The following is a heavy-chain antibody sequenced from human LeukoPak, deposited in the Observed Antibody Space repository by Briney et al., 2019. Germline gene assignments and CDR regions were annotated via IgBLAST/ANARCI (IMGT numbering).Heavy chain of an antibody. D-gene: IGHD3-9*01. V-gene: IGHV4-39*07. CDR3: ARENYDILTGLRYMDV. CDR1: GGSISSSSYY. CDR2: IYYSGSS. Sequence: SETLSLTCTVSGGSISSSSYYWGWIRQPPGKGLEWIGSIYYSGSSYYNPSLKSRVTISVDASKNQFSLKLSSVTAADTAVYYCARENYDILTGLRYMDVWGEGTTVTVSS. J-gene: IGHJ6*03.